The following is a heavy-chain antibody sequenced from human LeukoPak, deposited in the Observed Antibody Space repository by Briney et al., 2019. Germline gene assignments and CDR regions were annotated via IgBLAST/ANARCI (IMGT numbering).Heavy chain of an antibody. V-gene: IGHV1-69*05. CDR1: GGSFSSYA. J-gene: IGHJ5*02. D-gene: IGHD3-22*01. Sequence: ASVKVSCKASGGSFSSYAISWVRQAPGQGLEWMGGIISIFGTANYAQKFQGRVTITTDESTSTAYMELSSLRSEDTAVYYCARDPCYYYDSIGYYPNWFDPGGQGTLVTVSS. CDR2: IISIFGTA. CDR3: ARDPCYYYDSIGYYPNWFDP.